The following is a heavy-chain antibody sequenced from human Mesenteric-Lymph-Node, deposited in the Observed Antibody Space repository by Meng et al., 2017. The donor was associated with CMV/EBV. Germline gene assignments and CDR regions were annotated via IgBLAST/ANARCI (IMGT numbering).Heavy chain of an antibody. CDR1: GDSVSGGSYY. CDR2: IYNSVST. CDR3: ARDQPADY. V-gene: IGHV4-61*01. J-gene: IGHJ4*02. Sequence: LSLTCTVSGDSVSGGSYYWTWIWQAPGKGLEWIGYIYNSVSTNYNPSLKSRVTISVDTSKNQFSLKLTSVTAADTAVYYCARDQPADYWGQGTLVTVSS.